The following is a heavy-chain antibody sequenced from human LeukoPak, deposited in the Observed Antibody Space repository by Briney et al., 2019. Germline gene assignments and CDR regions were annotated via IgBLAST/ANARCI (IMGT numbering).Heavy chain of an antibody. CDR3: ARGVLAAPTYYYYYYMDV. D-gene: IGHD6-6*01. V-gene: IGHV1-69*13. J-gene: IGHJ6*03. CDR2: IIPIFGTA. CDR1: GGTFSSYA. Sequence: SVKVSCKASGGTFSSYAISWVRQAPGQGLEWMGGIIPIFGTANYAQKFQGRVTITADESTSTAYMELSSLRSEDTAVYYCARGVLAAPTYYYYYYMDVWGKGTTVTVSS.